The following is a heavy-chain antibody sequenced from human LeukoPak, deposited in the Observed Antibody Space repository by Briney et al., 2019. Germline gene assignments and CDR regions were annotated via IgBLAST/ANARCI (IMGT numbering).Heavy chain of an antibody. CDR2: IYYSGTT. J-gene: IGHJ3*02. CDR3: ARRNYYDSSFDI. Sequence: SETLSLTCTVSGGSISSYYWSWIRQPPGKGLEWIGYIYYSGTTTYNPPLKSRVTISVDTSKNQFSLKLSSVTAADTAVYYCARRNYYDSSFDIWGQGTMVTVSS. D-gene: IGHD3-22*01. CDR1: GGSISSYY. V-gene: IGHV4-59*08.